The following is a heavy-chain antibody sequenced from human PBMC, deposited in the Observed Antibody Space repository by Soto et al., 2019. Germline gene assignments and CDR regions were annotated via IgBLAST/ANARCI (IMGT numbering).Heavy chain of an antibody. D-gene: IGHD6-13*01. CDR3: ATNVIAAAGIS. CDR1: GGSISSDGYY. J-gene: IGHJ4*02. CDR2: IYYSGST. Sequence: QVQLKESGPGLVKPSQTLSLTCTVSGGSISSDGYYWSWIRQHPGKGLEWIGYIYYSGSTYYNPSLKSRVTKSVDTSKNQFSLKLSSVTAADTAVYYCATNVIAAAGISWGQGTLVTVSS. V-gene: IGHV4-31*03.